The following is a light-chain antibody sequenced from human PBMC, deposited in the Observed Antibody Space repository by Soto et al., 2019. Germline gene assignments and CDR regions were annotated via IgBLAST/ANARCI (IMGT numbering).Light chain of an antibody. Sequence: QSALTQPASVSGSPGQSITISCTGTSSDVGGYNYVSWYQQHPGKAPKLMIYEVSNRPSGVSNRFSGSKSSNTASLTISGLQAEDEADYYCSSYTSSRTGVFGTGTKVTVL. J-gene: IGLJ1*01. CDR2: EVS. CDR1: SSDVGGYNY. V-gene: IGLV2-14*01. CDR3: SSYTSSRTGV.